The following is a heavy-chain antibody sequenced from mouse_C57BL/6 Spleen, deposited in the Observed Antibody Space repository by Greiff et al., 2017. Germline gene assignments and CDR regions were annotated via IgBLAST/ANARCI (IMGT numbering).Heavy chain of an antibody. CDR1: GYTFTSYW. CDR3: ARNAYDYDGGYFDY. D-gene: IGHD2-4*01. V-gene: IGHV1-61*01. Sequence: QVQLQQPGAELVRPGSSVKLSCKASGYTFTSYWMDWVKQRPGQGLEWIGNIYPSDSETHYNQKFKDKATLTVDKSSSTAYMQLRSLTSEDSAVYYCARNAYDYDGGYFDYWGQGTTLTVSS. J-gene: IGHJ2*01. CDR2: IYPSDSET.